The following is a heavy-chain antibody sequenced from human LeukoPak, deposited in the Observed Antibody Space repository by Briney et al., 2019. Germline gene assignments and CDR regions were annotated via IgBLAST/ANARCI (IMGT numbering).Heavy chain of an antibody. CDR3: TSSLRWFGECDAFDI. J-gene: IGHJ3*02. Sequence: PRGCLRLACAASGFSLSGSAIDWVPKASGKGLEWVGRIRSKANSYATPYATSVTGRFTNSRNDSTNTTYLQMTSLKTVATAVYYYTSSLRWFGECDAFDIWGQGTMVTVSS. V-gene: IGHV3-73*01. CDR1: GFSLSGSA. D-gene: IGHD3-10*01. CDR2: IRSKANSYAT.